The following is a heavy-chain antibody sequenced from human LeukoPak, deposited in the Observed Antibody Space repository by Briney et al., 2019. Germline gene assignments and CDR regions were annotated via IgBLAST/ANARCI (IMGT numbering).Heavy chain of an antibody. J-gene: IGHJ4*02. Sequence: PGGSLRLSCAASGFTFSSYSMNWVRQAPGKGLEWVSSISSSSSYIYYADSVKGRFTISRDNAKNSLYLQMNSLRAEDTAVYYCARGWSPLQYCSGGSCYSDYWGQGTLVTVSS. CDR3: ARGWSPLQYCSGGSCYSDY. CDR2: ISSSSSYI. CDR1: GFTFSSYS. D-gene: IGHD2-15*01. V-gene: IGHV3-21*01.